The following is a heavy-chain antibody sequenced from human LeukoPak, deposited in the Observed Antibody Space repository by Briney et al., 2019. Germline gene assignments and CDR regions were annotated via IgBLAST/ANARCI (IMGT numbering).Heavy chain of an antibody. V-gene: IGHV3-23*01. CDR1: GFTFSSHG. J-gene: IGHJ4*02. CDR3: AKENFVVVPAANLDY. Sequence: GGSLRLSCVASGFTFSSHGMNWVRQAPGKGLEWVSGIIPSGHTTYYADSVRGRFTISRDNSKNTLYLQMNSLRAEDTAVYYCAKENFVVVPAANLDYWGQGTLVTVSS. CDR2: IIPSGHTT. D-gene: IGHD2-2*01.